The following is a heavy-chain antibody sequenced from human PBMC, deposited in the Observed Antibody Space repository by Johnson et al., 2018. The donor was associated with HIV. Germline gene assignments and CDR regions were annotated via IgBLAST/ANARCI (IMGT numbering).Heavy chain of an antibody. J-gene: IGHJ3*01. Sequence: QVQLVESGGGLPKPGGSLRLSCAASGFTFSNHGMHWVRQAPGKGLEWVAVISFDGSNKYYADSVKGRFTISRDNAKNSLFLEMNSLRAEDTAVYYCARVLADGWFSYDVFDVWGQGTLVIVSS. CDR1: GFTFSNHG. CDR3: ARVLADGWFSYDVFDV. CDR2: ISFDGSNK. D-gene: IGHD6-19*01. V-gene: IGHV3-30*03.